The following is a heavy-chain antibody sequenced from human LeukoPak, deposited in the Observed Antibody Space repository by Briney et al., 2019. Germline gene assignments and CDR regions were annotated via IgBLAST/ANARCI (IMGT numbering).Heavy chain of an antibody. CDR1: GGTFSRYA. CDR2: IIPIFGTA. V-gene: IGHV1-69*05. D-gene: IGHD2-15*01. CDR3: ARGPCSGGSCYWFDP. J-gene: IGHJ5*02. Sequence: GSSVKVSCKASGGTFSRYAISWVRQAPGQGLEWMGGIIPIFGTANYAQKFQGRVTITTDESTSTAYMELSSLRSEDTAVYYCARGPCSGGSCYWFDPWGQGTLVTVSS.